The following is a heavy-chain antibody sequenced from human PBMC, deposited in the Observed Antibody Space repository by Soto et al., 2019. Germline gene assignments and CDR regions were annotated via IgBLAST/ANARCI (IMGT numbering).Heavy chain of an antibody. CDR2: IFHTGTT. D-gene: IGHD3-16*01. CDR3: ARLLLTTFGTFDI. J-gene: IGHJ3*02. CDR1: GGSFTSSAYY. Sequence: QVHLQESGPGLLKPSQALSLTCTVSGGSFTSSAYYWSWIRQLPGKGLEWIGDIFHTGTTNYNPSLKSRVTISIERSDNQLALELRSVTAADTAVYHCARLLLTTFGTFDIWGQGTMVAVSS. V-gene: IGHV4-31*03.